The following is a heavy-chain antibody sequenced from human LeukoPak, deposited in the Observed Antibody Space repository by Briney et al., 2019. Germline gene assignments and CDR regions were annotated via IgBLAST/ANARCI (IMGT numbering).Heavy chain of an antibody. CDR1: GDSMSGYS. CDR3: ARVHIVTGTYFDS. Sequence: SETLSLTCTLSGDSMSGYSWSWLRQPAGKGLEWIGRVYSSGFTEYNLSPDGRVTMSIETSKSQFSLKLDSVTAADTAAYYCARVHIVTGTYFDSWGQGALVTVSS. V-gene: IGHV4-4*07. J-gene: IGHJ4*02. CDR2: VYSSGFT. D-gene: IGHD3-10*01.